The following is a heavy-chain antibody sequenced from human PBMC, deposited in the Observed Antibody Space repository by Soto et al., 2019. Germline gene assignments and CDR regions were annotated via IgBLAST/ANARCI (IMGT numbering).Heavy chain of an antibody. D-gene: IGHD5-12*01. V-gene: IGHV3-15*01. CDR2: IKSKTYGGTT. Sequence: GGSLRLSCAASGFTFSNAWMSWVRQAPGQGLEWVGRIKSKTYGGTTDYAAPVKGRFTISRDDSKNTLYLQMNSLKTEDTAVYYFIGYVYYYGMDVWGQGTTVTVSS. CDR1: GFTFSNAW. CDR3: IGYVYYYGMDV. J-gene: IGHJ6*02.